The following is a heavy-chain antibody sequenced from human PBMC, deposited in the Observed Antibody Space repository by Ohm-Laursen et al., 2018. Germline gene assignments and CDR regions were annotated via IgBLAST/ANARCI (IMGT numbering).Heavy chain of an antibody. Sequence: SLRLSCSASGFTFSNYWMSWVRQAPGKGLAWVATINKDGSEKKYVDSVKGRFTISRDTAKNSLFLQMNSLRVEDTAVYYCARHLFPPMIVVETGGDWFDPWGQGTLVTVSS. J-gene: IGHJ5*02. CDR2: INKDGSEK. D-gene: IGHD3-22*01. CDR3: ARHLFPPMIVVETGGDWFDP. CDR1: GFTFSNYW. V-gene: IGHV3-7*01.